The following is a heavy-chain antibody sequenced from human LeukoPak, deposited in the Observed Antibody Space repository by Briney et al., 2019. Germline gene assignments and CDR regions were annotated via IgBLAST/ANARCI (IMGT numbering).Heavy chain of an antibody. Sequence: ASVKVSCKASGYTFTSYDINWVRQAPGQGLEWMGIINPSGGSTSYAQKFQGRVTMTRDTSTSTVYMELSSLRSEDTAVYYCARDRDGYPGRGGRFDYWGQGTLVTVSS. J-gene: IGHJ4*02. CDR3: ARDRDGYPGRGGRFDY. CDR1: GYTFTSYD. D-gene: IGHD5-18*01. CDR2: INPSGGST. V-gene: IGHV1-46*01.